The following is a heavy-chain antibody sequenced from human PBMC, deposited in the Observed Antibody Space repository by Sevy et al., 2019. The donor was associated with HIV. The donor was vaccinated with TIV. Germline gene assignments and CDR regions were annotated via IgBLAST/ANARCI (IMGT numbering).Heavy chain of an antibody. J-gene: IGHJ6*02. CDR2: IYIRGTT. CDR3: ARELSDYGMDV. CDR1: GGSIRSGRYY. V-gene: IGHV4-61*02. Sequence: SETLSLTCNVSGGSIRSGRYYGSWIRQSAGKGLEWIGRIYIRGTTNYNPSLKSRITMSVDTSNNQFSLKLSSVTATDTAVYYCARELSDYGMDVWGQGTTVTVSS.